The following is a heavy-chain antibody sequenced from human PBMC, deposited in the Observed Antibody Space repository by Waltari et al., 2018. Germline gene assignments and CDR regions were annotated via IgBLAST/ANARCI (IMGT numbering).Heavy chain of an antibody. CDR1: GFSVSSSY. D-gene: IGHD6-6*01. CDR3: ARGSGCSSSSGYY. J-gene: IGHJ4*02. CDR2: IYCGGSS. V-gene: IGHV3-53*01. Sequence: EVQLVESGGGLIQPGGSLRLSCAASGFSVSSSYLSWVSQAPGKGLGWVSVIYCGGSSYYADSVKGRFTISRDNSKNTLYLQMNSLRAEDTAVYYCARGSGCSSSSGYYWGQGTLVTVSS.